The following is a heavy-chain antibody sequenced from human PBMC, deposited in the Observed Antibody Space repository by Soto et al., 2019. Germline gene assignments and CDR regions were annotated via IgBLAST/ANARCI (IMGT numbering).Heavy chain of an antibody. Sequence: GGSLRLPCAASGFTFSSYGMHWVRQAPGKGLEWVAFISHDGSNKYYADSMKGRISMSRDNSKSTVYLQMSSLRAEDTAVYYCTKRRNVLRFLEWSSGMEVWGQGTTVTVSS. CDR1: GFTFSSYG. CDR2: ISHDGSNK. D-gene: IGHD3-3*01. J-gene: IGHJ6*02. CDR3: TKRRNVLRFLEWSSGMEV. V-gene: IGHV3-30*18.